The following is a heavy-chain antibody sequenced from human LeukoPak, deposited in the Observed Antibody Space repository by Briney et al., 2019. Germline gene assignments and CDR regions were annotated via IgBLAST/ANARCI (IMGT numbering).Heavy chain of an antibody. Sequence: SETLSLNCTVSGGSISSYYWSWIRQPPGKGLERIAYISDIGSINYNPSLKSRVTISLDTYKNQFSLKLSSVTAADTAVYYCAGHHPRNTVDFWGQGTLVTVSS. CDR3: AGHHPRNTVDF. CDR2: ISDIGSI. CDR1: GGSISSYY. D-gene: IGHD2/OR15-2a*01. V-gene: IGHV4-59*08. J-gene: IGHJ4*02.